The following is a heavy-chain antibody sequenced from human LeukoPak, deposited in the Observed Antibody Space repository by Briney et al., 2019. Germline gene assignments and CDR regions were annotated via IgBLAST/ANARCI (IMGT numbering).Heavy chain of an antibody. CDR2: ISTAGET. CDR3: AREIAVAGTWYFDL. Sequence: GGSLRLSCSASGFTFSSYDMHWVRQATGKGLEWVSGISTAGETNYPGSVKGRFTISRENAKNSVYLQMNSLRAGDTVVYCAREIAVAGTWYFDLWGRGTLVTVSS. CDR1: GFTFSSYD. D-gene: IGHD6-19*01. V-gene: IGHV3-13*01. J-gene: IGHJ2*01.